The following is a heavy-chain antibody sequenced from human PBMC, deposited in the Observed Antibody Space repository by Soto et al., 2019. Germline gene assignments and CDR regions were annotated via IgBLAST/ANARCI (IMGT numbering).Heavy chain of an antibody. D-gene: IGHD6-19*01. V-gene: IGHV3-64*01. CDR2: INTNGVNT. Sequence: EVQLVESGGGLVQPGGSLRLSCAASGFTFSGYSMFWVRQAPGKGLEYVSAINTNGVNTFYAKSVKGRFTISRDNSKNTMYLQMGSLRADDLAVYYCASGRVEDSSGWATYFDYWGQGTLVTVSS. J-gene: IGHJ4*02. CDR1: GFTFSGYS. CDR3: ASGRVEDSSGWATYFDY.